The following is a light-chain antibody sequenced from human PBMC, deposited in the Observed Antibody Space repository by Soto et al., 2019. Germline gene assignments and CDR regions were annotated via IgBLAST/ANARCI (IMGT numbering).Light chain of an antibody. CDR3: QSHDSSLSGYV. Sequence: HSVLTQPPSVSGAPGQRVSISCTGSSSNIGAGYDVHWYQQLPGTAPKLLIYGNSNRPSGVPDRFSGSKSGTSASLAITGLQAEDEADYYCQSHDSSLSGYVFGTGTKVTV. J-gene: IGLJ1*01. CDR1: SSNIGAGYD. V-gene: IGLV1-40*01. CDR2: GNS.